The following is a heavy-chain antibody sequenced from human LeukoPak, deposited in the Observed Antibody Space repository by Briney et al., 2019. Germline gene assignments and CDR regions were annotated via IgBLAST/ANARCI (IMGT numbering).Heavy chain of an antibody. CDR2: INHSGST. Sequence: SETLSLTCAVYGGSFSGDYLSWIRQPPGKGLEWIGEINHSGSTNYNPSLKSRVTISVDTSKNQVSLKLSSVTAADKAVYYWATVTGAAFDYWGQGTLVTVSS. D-gene: IGHD1-14*01. J-gene: IGHJ4*02. CDR1: GGSFSGDY. V-gene: IGHV4-34*01. CDR3: ATVTGAAFDY.